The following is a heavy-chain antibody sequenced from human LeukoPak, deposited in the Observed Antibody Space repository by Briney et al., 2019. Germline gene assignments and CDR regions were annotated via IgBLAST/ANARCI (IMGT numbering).Heavy chain of an antibody. CDR1: GFPFSSYG. D-gene: IGHD4/OR15-4a*01. J-gene: IGHJ4*02. V-gene: IGHV3-30*03. CDR2: ISNDGNNK. Sequence: GGSLRLSCAASGFPFSSYGMHWVRQAPGKGLEWVAAISNDGNNKFYADSVKGRFTISRDNSKNTLYLQMNSLRAEDTAVYYCARRAGAYSHPYDYWGQGTLVTVSS. CDR3: ARRAGAYSHPYDY.